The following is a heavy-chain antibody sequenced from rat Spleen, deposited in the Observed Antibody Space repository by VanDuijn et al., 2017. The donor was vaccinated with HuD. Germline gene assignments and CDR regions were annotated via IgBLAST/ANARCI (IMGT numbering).Heavy chain of an antibody. V-gene: IGHV5-43*01. CDR3: AREKAYNRLFDY. D-gene: IGHD1-10*01. Sequence: EVQLVESGGGLVQPGSSLKVSCVASGFTFSSSVMHWFRQAPENGIEWLAYINTYTGSAHYAEAVEGRFTISRDNAKNTVDMQLSSLRSEDSAMYYCAREKAYNRLFDYWGQGVMVTVSS. CDR1: GFTFSSSV. J-gene: IGHJ2*01. CDR2: INTYTGSA.